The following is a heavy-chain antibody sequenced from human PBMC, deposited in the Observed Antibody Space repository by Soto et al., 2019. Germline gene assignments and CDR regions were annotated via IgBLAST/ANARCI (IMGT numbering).Heavy chain of an antibody. D-gene: IGHD2-21*02. CDR1: GYSFTSYW. CDR3: ARVVVVTAISAFDI. V-gene: IGHV5-10-1*01. Sequence: KSLKISCKGSGYSFTSYWISWVRQMPGKGLEWMGRIDPSDSYTNYSPSFQGHVTISADKSISTAYLQWSSLKASDTAMYYCARVVVVTAISAFDIWGQGTMVTVSS. J-gene: IGHJ3*02. CDR2: IDPSDSYT.